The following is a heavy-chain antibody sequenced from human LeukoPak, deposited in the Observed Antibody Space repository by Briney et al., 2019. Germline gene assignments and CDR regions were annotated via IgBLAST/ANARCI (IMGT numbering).Heavy chain of an antibody. CDR3: ARGPSRIAAAGTGGY. CDR2: MNPNSSNT. J-gene: IGHJ4*02. V-gene: IGHV1-8*01. D-gene: IGHD6-13*01. CDR1: GYTFTSYD. Sequence: ASVKVSCKASGYTFTSYDINWVRQATGQELEWMGWMNPNSSNTGYAQKFQGRVTMTRNTSISTAYMELSSLRSEDTAVYYCARGPSRIAAAGTGGYWGQGTLVTVSS.